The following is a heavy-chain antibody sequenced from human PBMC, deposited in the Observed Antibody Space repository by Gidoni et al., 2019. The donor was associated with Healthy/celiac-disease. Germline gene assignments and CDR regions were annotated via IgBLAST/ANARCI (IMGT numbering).Heavy chain of an antibody. J-gene: IGHJ6*04. CDR2: INHSGST. V-gene: IGHV4-34*01. Sequence: QVQLQQWGAGLLKPSETLSLTCAVYGGSFSGYYWSWIRQPPGKGLEWIGEINHSGSTNYNPSLKSRVTISVDTSKNQFSLKLSSVTAADTAVYYCARGDYPPRPGGTLDVWGKGTTVTVSS. D-gene: IGHD3-10*01. CDR1: GGSFSGYY. CDR3: ARGDYPPRPGGTLDV.